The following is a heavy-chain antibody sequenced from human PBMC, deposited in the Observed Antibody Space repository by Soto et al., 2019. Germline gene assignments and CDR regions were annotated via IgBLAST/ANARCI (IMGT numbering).Heavy chain of an antibody. D-gene: IGHD6-19*01. CDR2: IIPLFGTA. Sequence: QVQLVQSGAEVKQPGSSVKVSCKTSGGTFCTYAIYWVRQAPGQGLEWMGAIIPLFGTADYAQKFQGRVTITADESTSTAYMELSSLRSEDTAVYYCARPKGSYSSGYYYFDYWGQGTLVTVSS. V-gene: IGHV1-69*01. CDR1: GGTFCTYA. J-gene: IGHJ4*02. CDR3: ARPKGSYSSGYYYFDY.